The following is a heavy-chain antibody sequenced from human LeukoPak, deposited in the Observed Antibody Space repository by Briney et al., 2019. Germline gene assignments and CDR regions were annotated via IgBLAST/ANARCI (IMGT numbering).Heavy chain of an antibody. CDR2: ISRRSNYI. CDR3: ARGTEMATIPEYFQH. J-gene: IGHJ1*01. Sequence: PGGSLRLSCAASGFTFRSYWMRWVRQAPGKGLEWVSSISRRSNYIYYADSVKGRFTISRDNAKNSLYLQMNSLRAEDTAVFYCARGTEMATIPEYFQHWGQGTLVTVSS. D-gene: IGHD5-24*01. CDR1: GFTFRSYW. V-gene: IGHV3-21*01.